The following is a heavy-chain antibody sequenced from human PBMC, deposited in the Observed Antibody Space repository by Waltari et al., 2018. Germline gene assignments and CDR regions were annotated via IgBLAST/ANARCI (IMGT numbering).Heavy chain of an antibody. CDR3: ATLNGDFLNWFDS. J-gene: IGHJ5*01. D-gene: IGHD4-17*01. CDR1: GFTFVNTG. V-gene: IGHV3-23*01. Sequence: VQLLESGGGVVQPGGSLRLSCTASGFTFVNTGMNWVRQAPGQGLEWVSAISGNGNGVYYAVSVKGRFTISRDNSQNTLYLQMNSLRVEDTAVYYCATLNGDFLNWFDSWGQGALVTVSS. CDR2: ISGNGNGV.